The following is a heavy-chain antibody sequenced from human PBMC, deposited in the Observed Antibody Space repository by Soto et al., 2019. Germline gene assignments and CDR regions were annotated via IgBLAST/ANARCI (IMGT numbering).Heavy chain of an antibody. J-gene: IGHJ6*02. Sequence: GESLKISCQGSGYSFTSYWIGWVRQMPGKGLERMGIIYPGDSDTRYSPSFQGQVTISADKSISTAYLQWSSLKASDTAMYYCARLAPWFDCISTSCHPNYYYGMDVWGQGTTVTVSS. CDR2: IYPGDSDT. D-gene: IGHD2-2*01. CDR1: GYSFTSYW. CDR3: ARLAPWFDCISTSCHPNYYYGMDV. V-gene: IGHV5-51*01.